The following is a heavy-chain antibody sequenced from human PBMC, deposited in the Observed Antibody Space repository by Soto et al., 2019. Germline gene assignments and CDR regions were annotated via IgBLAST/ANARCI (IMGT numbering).Heavy chain of an antibody. CDR1: GYIFANHY. CDR2: INPSGGST. J-gene: IGHJ4*02. V-gene: IGHV1-46*01. CDR3: ARADYYDGSGFYYDY. D-gene: IGHD3-22*01. Sequence: ASVKVSCKASGYIFANHYIHWVRQAPGQGLEWMGTINPSGGSTNYLQKFQGRVTMTRDTSTSTVYMELSSLRSEDTAVYFCARADYYDGSGFYYDYWGQGTLVTVAS.